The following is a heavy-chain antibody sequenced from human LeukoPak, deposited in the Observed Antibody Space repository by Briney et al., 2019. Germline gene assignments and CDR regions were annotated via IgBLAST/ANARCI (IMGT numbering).Heavy chain of an antibody. Sequence: GESLKISCKGSGFIVSTYAMSWVRQAPGKGLEWVANIKQDGSEEYYVDSVKGRFTISKDNAKNSLYLQMNSLRAGDTAVYYCARGPTAAGTDYWGQGTLVTVSS. V-gene: IGHV3-7*04. CDR2: IKQDGSEE. D-gene: IGHD6-13*01. CDR3: ARGPTAAGTDY. J-gene: IGHJ4*02. CDR1: GFIVSTYA.